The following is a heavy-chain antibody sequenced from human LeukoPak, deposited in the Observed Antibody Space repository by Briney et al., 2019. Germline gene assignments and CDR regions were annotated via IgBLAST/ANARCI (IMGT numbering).Heavy chain of an antibody. CDR2: ISGRADST. J-gene: IGHJ4*02. CDR1: GFVFSNYA. CDR3: ARSPLIRESYGDKIVKFDY. Sequence: PGGSLRLSCAASGFVFSNYAMSWVRQAPGRGLEWVSTISGRADSTYSADSVRGRFTIHRDSYKNTLSLQMDSLRAEDTAVYYCARSPLIRESYGDKIVKFDYWGQGTLVTASS. D-gene: IGHD4-17*01. V-gene: IGHV3-23*01.